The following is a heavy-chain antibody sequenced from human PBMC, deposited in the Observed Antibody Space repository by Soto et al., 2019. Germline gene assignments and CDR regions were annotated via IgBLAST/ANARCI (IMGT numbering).Heavy chain of an antibody. CDR1: GDSVSSNNIA. J-gene: IGHJ4*02. CDR3: ARGRLYTFDY. Sequence: SQTLSLTCAVSGDSVSSNNIAWNWLRQSPWRGLEWLGRTYYRSKWYNEYAVSVRSRITINLDTSKNQFSLQLNSVTPEDTAVYYCARGRLYTFDYWGQRPQVTACS. D-gene: IGHD2-8*01. V-gene: IGHV6-1*01. CDR2: TYYRSKWYN.